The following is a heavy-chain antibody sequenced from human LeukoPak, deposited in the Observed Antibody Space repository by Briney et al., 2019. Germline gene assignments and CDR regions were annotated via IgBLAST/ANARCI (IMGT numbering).Heavy chain of an antibody. D-gene: IGHD6-13*01. CDR2: INYNWRT. V-gene: IGHV4-39*07. CDR1: DDSISSNRYF. CDR3: ARGYSSSWEDP. J-gene: IGHJ5*02. Sequence: SETLSLTCTISDDSISSNRYFWAWLRQSPGKGLEWLASINYNWRTFYNPSLQSRLTISIDTAKRQFSLKLSSVTAADTAVYYCARGYSSSWEDPWGQGTLVTVSP.